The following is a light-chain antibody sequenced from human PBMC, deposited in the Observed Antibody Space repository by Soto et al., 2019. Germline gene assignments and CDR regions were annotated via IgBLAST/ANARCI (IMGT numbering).Light chain of an antibody. V-gene: IGKV3-20*01. J-gene: IGKJ5*01. CDR3: QQYRPSPAIS. CDR1: RSVSSNY. Sequence: VLTQSPGTLSLSPGERATLSCRARRSVSSNYLGWYQQKPGQAPRLLIYAVSTRATGIPDRFSGSGSGTDFTLTISRLEPEDSALYFCQQYRPSPAISFGQGTRLEIK. CDR2: AVS.